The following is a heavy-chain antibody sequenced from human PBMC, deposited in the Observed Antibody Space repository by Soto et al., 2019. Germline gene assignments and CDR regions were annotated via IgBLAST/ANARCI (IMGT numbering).Heavy chain of an antibody. CDR1: GGSFSGYY. J-gene: IGHJ4*02. CDR3: AGRTYYDILTGYYTDY. D-gene: IGHD3-9*01. V-gene: IGHV4-34*01. CDR2: INHSGST. Sequence: SETLSLTCAVYGGSFSGYYWSWIRQPPGKGLEWIGEINHSGSTNYNPSLKSRVTISVDTSKNQFSLKLSSVTAADTAVYYCAGRTYYDILTGYYTDYWGQGTLVTVSS.